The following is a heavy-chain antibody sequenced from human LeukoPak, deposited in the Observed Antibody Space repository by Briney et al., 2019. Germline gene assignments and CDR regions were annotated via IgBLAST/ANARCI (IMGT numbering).Heavy chain of an antibody. D-gene: IGHD3-9*01. Sequence: GSLRLSCSASGFTFNSYSMNLVRQAPGKGLEWVSSICSSSRYIYYADSVKGRFTISRDNAKNSLYLQMNSLRAEDTAVYYCARDDRSYDILTGYYKPAYYFDYWGQGTLVTVSS. CDR1: GFTFNSYS. CDR2: ICSSSRYI. J-gene: IGHJ4*02. CDR3: ARDDRSYDILTGYYKPAYYFDY. V-gene: IGHV3-21*01.